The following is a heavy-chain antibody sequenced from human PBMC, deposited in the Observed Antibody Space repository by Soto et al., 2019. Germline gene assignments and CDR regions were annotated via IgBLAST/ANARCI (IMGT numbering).Heavy chain of an antibody. D-gene: IGHD3-16*01. J-gene: IGHJ4*02. CDR2: IFTNAGDT. CDR1: GYIFTDYF. V-gene: IGHV1-46*01. CDR3: VRELQGGNFDH. Sequence: GASVKVSCKTSGYIFTDYFMHWVRQAPGQGLEWMGIIFTNAGDTRYAPKFRGRVTMTRDTSTSTVYMELSSLKSEDTAVYYCVRELQGGNFDHWGQGTLVTVSS.